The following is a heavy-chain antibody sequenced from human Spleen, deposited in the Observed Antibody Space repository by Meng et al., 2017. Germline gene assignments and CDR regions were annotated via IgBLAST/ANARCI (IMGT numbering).Heavy chain of an antibody. CDR3: ARGIQIWQY. J-gene: IGHJ4*02. D-gene: IGHD5-18*01. Sequence: INIGGSTIYYADSVKGRFTISRDNAKNSLYLQMNNLRAEDTAVYYCARGIQIWQYWGQGTLVTVSS. V-gene: IGHV3-11*01. CDR2: INIGGSTI.